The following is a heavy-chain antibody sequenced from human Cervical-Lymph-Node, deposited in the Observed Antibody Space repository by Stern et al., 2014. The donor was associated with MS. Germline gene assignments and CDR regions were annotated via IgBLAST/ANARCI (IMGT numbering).Heavy chain of an antibody. Sequence: VQLVESGPEVKKPGASVKVSCTASGYTFHSSGINWVRQAPGQGLEWMGRINTYTGNTNYAQNLQGRITMTTDTSTSTVQMELRSLRSDDTAVYYCARAGHWGNYFDFWGQGTLVTVSS. CDR1: GYTFHSSG. D-gene: IGHD3-16*01. CDR3: ARAGHWGNYFDF. V-gene: IGHV1-18*01. J-gene: IGHJ4*02. CDR2: INTYTGNT.